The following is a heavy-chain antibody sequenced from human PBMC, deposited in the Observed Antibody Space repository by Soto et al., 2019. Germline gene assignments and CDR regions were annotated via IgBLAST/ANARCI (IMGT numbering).Heavy chain of an antibody. CDR3: AREGHYYDSSGYYYPHYYYYYGMDV. CDR2: INPNSGGT. V-gene: IGHV1-2*04. J-gene: IGHJ6*02. Sequence: ASVKVSCKASGYTFTGYCMHWVRQAPGQGLEWMGWINPNSGGTNYAQKLQGWVTMTRDTSISTAYMELSRLRSDDTAVYYCAREGHYYDSSGYYYPHYYYYYGMDVWGQGTTVTVS. CDR1: GYTFTGYC. D-gene: IGHD3-22*01.